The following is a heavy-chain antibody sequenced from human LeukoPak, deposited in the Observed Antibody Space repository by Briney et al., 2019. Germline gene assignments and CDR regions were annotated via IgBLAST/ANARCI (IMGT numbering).Heavy chain of an antibody. CDR2: ITSNGGTT. CDR1: GFSLSTYD. D-gene: IGHD2-2*01. V-gene: IGHV3-64*01. J-gene: IGHJ4*02. CDR3: ARGYCSSTSCTNDY. Sequence: GGSLRLSCVASGFSLSTYDMYWVRQAPGKGLEYVSAITSNGGTTYYANSVKGRFTISRDNSKNALYLQMGSLRAEDTAVYYCARGYCSSTSCTNDYWGQGTLVTVSS.